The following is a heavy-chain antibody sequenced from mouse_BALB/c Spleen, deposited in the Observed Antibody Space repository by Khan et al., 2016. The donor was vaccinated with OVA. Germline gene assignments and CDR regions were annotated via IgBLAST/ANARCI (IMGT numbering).Heavy chain of an antibody. D-gene: IGHD2-3*01. CDR2: INTYTGEP. CDR3: AKGDGYYWYFDV. J-gene: IGHJ1*01. Sequence: QIQLVQSGPELKKPGVTVKISGKASGYTFTNYGMNWVKQAPGKGLKWMGWINTYTGEPTYADDFKGRFAFSLETSASTAYLQINNLKNEDMATYFCAKGDGYYWYFDVWGAGTTVTVSS. V-gene: IGHV9-1*02. CDR1: GYTFTNYG.